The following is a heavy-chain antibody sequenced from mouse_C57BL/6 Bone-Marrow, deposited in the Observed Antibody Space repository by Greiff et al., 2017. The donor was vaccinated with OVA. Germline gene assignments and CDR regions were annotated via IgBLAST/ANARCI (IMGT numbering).Heavy chain of an antibody. Sequence: VQLQQSGAELVRPGASVKLSCTASGFNIKDDYMHWVKQRPEQGLEWIGWIDPENGDTEYASKFQGKATITVDTSSNTAYLQLSSLTSEDTAVYYCTSLWYPYWGQGTTLTVSS. CDR2: IDPENGDT. CDR3: TSLWYPY. D-gene: IGHD2-1*01. V-gene: IGHV14-4*01. J-gene: IGHJ2*01. CDR1: GFNIKDDY.